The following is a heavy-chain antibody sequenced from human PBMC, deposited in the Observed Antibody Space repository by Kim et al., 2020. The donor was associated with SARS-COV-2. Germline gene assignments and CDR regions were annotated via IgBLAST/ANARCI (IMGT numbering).Heavy chain of an antibody. Sequence: SETLSLTCTVSGGAINDFYWSWVRQPPGKGLEWIGYISHSGDTNYNPSLKSRITISVDMSKNQFSMRLTSVTAADTAVYHCARQTSSGWYHFDSWGQGTL. CDR1: GGAINDFY. D-gene: IGHD6-19*01. CDR2: ISHSGDT. CDR3: ARQTSSGWYHFDS. V-gene: IGHV4-59*08. J-gene: IGHJ4*02.